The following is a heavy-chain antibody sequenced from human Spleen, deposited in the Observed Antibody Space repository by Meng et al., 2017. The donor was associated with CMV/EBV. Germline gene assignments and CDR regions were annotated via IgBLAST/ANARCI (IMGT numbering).Heavy chain of an antibody. D-gene: IGHD6-13*01. Sequence: GESLKISCAASGFAFSDYYMSWIRQAPGKGLEWVSYISSSGSTIYYADSVKGRFTVSRDNAKNSLSLQMNSLRAEDTAIHYCARVYSSSWGGAFDIWGQGTMVTVSS. J-gene: IGHJ3*02. CDR3: ARVYSSSWGGAFDI. CDR2: ISSSGSTI. V-gene: IGHV3-11*04. CDR1: GFAFSDYY.